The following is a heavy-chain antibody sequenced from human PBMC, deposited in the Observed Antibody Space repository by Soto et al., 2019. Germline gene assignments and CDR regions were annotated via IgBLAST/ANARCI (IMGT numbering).Heavy chain of an antibody. CDR3: EKNGNIVVVPAAPAY. Sequence: PAGSMRLSCAASGFTFNSYVMSWVRQAPGKGLEWFSAISGSGGSTYYADSVKGRVTISRDNSKNTLYLQMNSLRAEDTAVYFCEKNGNIVVVPAAPAYWGKGTLVPVSS. CDR1: GFTFNSYV. CDR2: ISGSGGST. V-gene: IGHV3-23*01. D-gene: IGHD2-2*01. J-gene: IGHJ4*02.